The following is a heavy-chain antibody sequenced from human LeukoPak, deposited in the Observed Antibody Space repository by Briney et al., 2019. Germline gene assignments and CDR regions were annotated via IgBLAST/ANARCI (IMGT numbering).Heavy chain of an antibody. CDR2: MNPNSGNT. J-gene: IGHJ4*02. D-gene: IGHD1-7*01. CDR3: ARDGPVGGITGTTGEDY. CDR1: GYTFTNYD. Sequence: GASVKVSCKASGYTFTNYDINWVRQGTGQGLEWLGWMNPNSGNTGFAQKFQGRVTITRNTSISTAYMELSSLRSEDTAVYYCARDGPVGGITGTTGEDYWGQGTLVTVSS. V-gene: IGHV1-8*03.